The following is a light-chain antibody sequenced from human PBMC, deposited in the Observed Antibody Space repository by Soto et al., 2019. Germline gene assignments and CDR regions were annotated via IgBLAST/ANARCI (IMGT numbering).Light chain of an antibody. CDR1: QSINTY. V-gene: IGKV1-39*01. Sequence: DIQMTQSPSSVSASVGDRVTITCRTSQSINTYLNWYQQKPGKAPNLLIYTTTHVHSGVPSRFSGSGSGTDFTLTISSLQPEDCATYFCQQGDSTPYTFGQGTTLEIK. CDR2: TTT. CDR3: QQGDSTPYT. J-gene: IGKJ2*01.